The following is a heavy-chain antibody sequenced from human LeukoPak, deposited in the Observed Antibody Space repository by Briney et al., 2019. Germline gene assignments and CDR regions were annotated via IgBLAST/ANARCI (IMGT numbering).Heavy chain of an antibody. Sequence: PGGSLRLSCAASGFTFSSYAMSWVRQAPGKGLEWVSAISGSGDSTYYADSVKGRFTISRDNSKNTLYLQMSSLRADDTAVYYCAKSGPDMAATGDFDNWGQGTLVTVSS. CDR3: AKSGPDMAATGDFDN. J-gene: IGHJ4*02. CDR1: GFTFSSYA. CDR2: ISGSGDST. V-gene: IGHV3-23*01. D-gene: IGHD6-13*01.